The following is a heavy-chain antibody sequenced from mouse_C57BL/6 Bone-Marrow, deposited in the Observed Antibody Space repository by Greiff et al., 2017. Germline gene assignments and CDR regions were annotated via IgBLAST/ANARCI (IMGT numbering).Heavy chain of an antibody. CDR3: ARLGEYVEDY. Sequence: VQLQESGAGLARPGASVKLSCKASGYTFTSYGISWVKQRTGQGLEWIGEIYPRSGNTYYNEKFKGKATLTADKSSSTAYMELRSLTSEDSAVYFCARLGEYVEDYWGQGTTLTGSS. CDR1: GYTFTSYG. CDR2: IYPRSGNT. J-gene: IGHJ2*01. V-gene: IGHV1-81*01. D-gene: IGHD5-2*01.